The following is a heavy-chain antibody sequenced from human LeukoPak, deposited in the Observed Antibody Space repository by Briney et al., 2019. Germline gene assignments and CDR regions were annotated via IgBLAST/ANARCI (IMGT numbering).Heavy chain of an antibody. D-gene: IGHD5-18*01. CDR3: AKSYGRSDYYYYYVMDL. CDR1: GFTFDEYG. V-gene: IGHV3-9*01. J-gene: IGHJ6*02. Sequence: PGGSLRLSCAASGFTFDEYGMEWVRLAGGKGREWVTGISCDSRNLAYADSVKPRFTISRHNSQNTLYLQMDTLRAEDTAVYYCAKSYGRSDYYYYYVMDLWGQGTTVTVSS. CDR2: ISCDSRNL.